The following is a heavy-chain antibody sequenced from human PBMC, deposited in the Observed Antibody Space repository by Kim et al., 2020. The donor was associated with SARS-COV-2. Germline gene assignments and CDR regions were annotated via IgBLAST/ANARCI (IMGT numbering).Heavy chain of an antibody. Sequence: SETLSLTCTVSGGSISSYYWSWIRQPPGKGLEWIGYIYNSGSTNYNPSLKSRVNISVDTSKNQFSLKLSSVTAADTAVYYCARPGIAVAGGPGYFDIWGR. J-gene: IGHJ2*01. D-gene: IGHD6-19*01. CDR2: IYNSGST. CDR3: ARPGIAVAGGPGYFDI. V-gene: IGHV4-59*08. CDR1: GGSISSYY.